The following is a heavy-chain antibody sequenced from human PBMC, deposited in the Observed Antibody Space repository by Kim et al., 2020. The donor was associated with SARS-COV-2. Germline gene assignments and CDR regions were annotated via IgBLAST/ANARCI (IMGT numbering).Heavy chain of an antibody. V-gene: IGHV3-33*01. Sequence: GGSLRLSCAASGFTFSSYGMHWVRQAPGKGLEWVAVIWYDGSNKYYADSVKGRFTISRDNSKNTLYLQMNSLRAEDTAVYYCARGSNYYYDSSGSFQIDYWGQGTLVTVSS. CDR2: IWYDGSNK. D-gene: IGHD3-22*01. J-gene: IGHJ4*02. CDR1: GFTFSSYG. CDR3: ARGSNYYYDSSGSFQIDY.